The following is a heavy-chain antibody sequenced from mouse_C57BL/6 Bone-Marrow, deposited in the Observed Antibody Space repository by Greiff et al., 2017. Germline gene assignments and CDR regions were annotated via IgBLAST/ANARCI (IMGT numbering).Heavy chain of an antibody. CDR3: ARHRGYWFAY. CDR2: ISGGGGNT. CDR1: GFTFSSYT. J-gene: IGHJ3*01. D-gene: IGHD2-2*01. Sequence: EVKLMESGGGLVKPGGSLKLSCAASGFTFSSYTMSWVRQTPGKSLAWVATISGGGGNTYYPDSVKGRFTISRDNAKNTLYLQMSSLRSEDTALYYCARHRGYWFAYWGQGTLVTVSA. V-gene: IGHV5-9*01.